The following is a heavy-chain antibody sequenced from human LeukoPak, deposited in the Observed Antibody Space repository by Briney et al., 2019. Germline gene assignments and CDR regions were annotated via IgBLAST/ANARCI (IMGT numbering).Heavy chain of an antibody. D-gene: IGHD4-17*01. J-gene: IGHJ6*02. CDR1: GGSISSSTYY. CDR3: ARIGDPRDYYGMDV. CDR2: IYYTGST. Sequence: SETLSLTCTVSGGSISSSTYYWGWIRQPPGKGLEWIGSIYYTGSTYYTPSLKSRVTISVDTSKNQFSLRLSSVTAADTAVYYRARIGDPRDYYGMDVWGQGTTVTVSS. V-gene: IGHV4-39*01.